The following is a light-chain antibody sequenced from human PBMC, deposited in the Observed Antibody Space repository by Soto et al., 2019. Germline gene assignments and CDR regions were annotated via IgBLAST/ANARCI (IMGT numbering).Light chain of an antibody. Sequence: QLTQSASSMSASLGDRFTITGLASQGIASYLAWYQQTPGQASNLLIYAASTLQSGVTSRFSGSGSGTDFTLTISSLQPEDFATYYCQPLNSYPLTFGGGTQVDIK. CDR3: QPLNSYPLT. V-gene: IGKV1-9*01. CDR2: AAS. J-gene: IGKJ4*01. CDR1: QGIASY.